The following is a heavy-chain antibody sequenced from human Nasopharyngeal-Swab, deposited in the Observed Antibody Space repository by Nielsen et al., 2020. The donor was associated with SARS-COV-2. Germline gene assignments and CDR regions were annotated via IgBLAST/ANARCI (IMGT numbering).Heavy chain of an antibody. Sequence: ASVKVSCKASGYTFTSYGISWVRQAPGQGLEWMGWISAYNGNTNYAQKLQGRVTMTTDTSTSTAYMELRSLRSGDTAVYYCARDHGSSSLNYYYYYYMDVWGKGTTVTVSS. CDR1: GYTFTSYG. CDR2: ISAYNGNT. CDR3: ARDHGSSSLNYYYYYYMDV. D-gene: IGHD6-6*01. V-gene: IGHV1-18*01. J-gene: IGHJ6*03.